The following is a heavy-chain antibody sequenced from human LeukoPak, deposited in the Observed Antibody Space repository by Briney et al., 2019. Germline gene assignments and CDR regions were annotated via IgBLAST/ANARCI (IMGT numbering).Heavy chain of an antibody. CDR3: ARDRNTGYGMDV. D-gene: IGHD2-8*02. CDR2: IYSGGST. Sequence: PGGSLRLTCAASGFTVSSNYMSWVRQAPGKGLEWVSVIYSGGSTYYADSVKGRFTISRDNSKNTLYLQMNSLRAEDTAMYYCARDRNTGYGMDVWGQGTTVTVSS. J-gene: IGHJ6*02. V-gene: IGHV3-53*01. CDR1: GFTVSSNY.